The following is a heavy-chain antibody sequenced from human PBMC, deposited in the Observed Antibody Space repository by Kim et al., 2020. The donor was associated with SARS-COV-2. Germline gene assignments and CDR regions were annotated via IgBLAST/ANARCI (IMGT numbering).Heavy chain of an antibody. V-gene: IGHV3-9*01. CDR1: GFTFDDYA. Sequence: GGSLRLSCAASGFTFDDYAMHWVRQAPGKGLEWVSGISWNSGSIGYADSVKGRFTISRDNAKNSLYLQMNSLRAEDTALYYCAKDISYGSGSYYNVRSGNGMDVWGQGTTVTVSS. CDR2: ISWNSGSI. CDR3: AKDISYGSGSYYNVRSGNGMDV. D-gene: IGHD3-10*01. J-gene: IGHJ6*02.